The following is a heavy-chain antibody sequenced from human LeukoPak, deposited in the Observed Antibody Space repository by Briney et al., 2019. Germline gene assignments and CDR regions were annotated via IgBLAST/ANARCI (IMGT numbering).Heavy chain of an antibody. CDR1: GFTFSSYW. CDR2: IKQDGSEK. D-gene: IGHD2-15*01. V-gene: IGHV3-7*01. J-gene: IGHJ4*02. CDR3: ARTPHGGVVVVAATAGADY. Sequence: GGTLRLSCAASGFTFSSYWMSWVRQAPGKGLEWVANIKQDGSEKYYVDSVKGRFTISRDNAKNSLYLQMNSLRAEDTAVYYCARTPHGGVVVVAATAGADYWRERTLATVSS.